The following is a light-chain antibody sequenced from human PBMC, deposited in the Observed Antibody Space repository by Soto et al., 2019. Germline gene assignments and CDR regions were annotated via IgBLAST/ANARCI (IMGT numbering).Light chain of an antibody. Sequence: EIVLTQSPGTLSLSPGESATLSCRASQSIPNNNLAWYQQKPGQAPRLLFYGAFNRASGIPDRFSGSGSGTDLTLTISRVEPVDFAVYSCQQYHSSPWTFGQGTKVQMK. CDR2: GAF. J-gene: IGKJ1*01. CDR3: QQYHSSPWT. CDR1: QSIPNNN. V-gene: IGKV3-20*01.